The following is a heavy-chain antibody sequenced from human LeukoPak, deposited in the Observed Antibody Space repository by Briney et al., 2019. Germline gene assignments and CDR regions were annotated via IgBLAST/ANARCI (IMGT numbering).Heavy chain of an antibody. CDR2: IYHSGST. CDR3: ASSSIVGATRNDDY. J-gene: IGHJ4*02. D-gene: IGHD1-26*01. Sequence: ESGPTLVKPSETLSLTCTVSGGSISSYYWSWVRQPPGKGLEWIGEIYHSGSTNYNPSLKSRVTISVDKSKNQFSLKLSSVTAADTAVYYCASSSIVGATRNDDYWGQGTLVTVSS. V-gene: IGHV4-4*02. CDR1: GGSISSYY.